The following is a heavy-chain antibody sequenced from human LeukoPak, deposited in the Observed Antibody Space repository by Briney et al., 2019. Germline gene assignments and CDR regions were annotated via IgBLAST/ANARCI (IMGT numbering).Heavy chain of an antibody. CDR2: MTPNSGHT. CDR1: VYTFTNYD. Sequence: GASVNVSFKDSVYTFTNYDINWVGQAAGQGREWMGWMTPNSGHTVYSQNFQRRVTITTNTSISTPYMELSSLRSQDTAVYYCARGMGSGSYSAAYYFDYWGQGTLVTVSS. D-gene: IGHD3-22*01. CDR3: ARGMGSGSYSAAYYFDY. J-gene: IGHJ4*02. V-gene: IGHV1-8*01.